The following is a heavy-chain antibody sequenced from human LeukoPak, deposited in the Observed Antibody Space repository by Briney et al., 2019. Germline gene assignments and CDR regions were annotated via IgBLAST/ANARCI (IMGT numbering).Heavy chain of an antibody. CDR2: INWNGGIT. V-gene: IGHV3-20*04. CDR3: ARKGLGGELGGFDY. CDR1: GFTFSTYW. J-gene: IGHJ4*02. D-gene: IGHD1-26*01. Sequence: GGSLRLSCAASGFTFSTYWMHWVRQAPGKGVEWVAGINWNGGITGYADSVKGRFTISRDNAKNSLYLQMNSLRVEDTALYYCARKGLGGELGGFDYWGQGTLVTVSS.